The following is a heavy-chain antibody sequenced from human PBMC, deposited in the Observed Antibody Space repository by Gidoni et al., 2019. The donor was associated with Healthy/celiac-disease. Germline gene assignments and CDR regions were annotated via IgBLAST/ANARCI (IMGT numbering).Heavy chain of an antibody. CDR2: SSAYNGNT. CDR1: GYTFTSYG. J-gene: IGHJ4*02. D-gene: IGHD3-3*01. V-gene: IGHV1-18*01. Sequence: QVQLVQSGAEVRKPGASVKVSCKASGYTFTSYGISWVRQAPGQGLEWMGWSSAYNGNTNYAQKLQGRVTMTTDTSTSTAYMELRSLRSDDTAVYYCARDSAIFGVVTDLDYWGQGTLVTVSS. CDR3: ARDSAIFGVVTDLDY.